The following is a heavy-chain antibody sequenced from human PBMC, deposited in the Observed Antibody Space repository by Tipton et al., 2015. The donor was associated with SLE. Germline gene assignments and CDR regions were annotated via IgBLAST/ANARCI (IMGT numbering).Heavy chain of an antibody. J-gene: IGHJ4*02. D-gene: IGHD6-19*01. CDR2: IFYSGGT. CDR1: GGSITRSNFY. V-gene: IGHV4-39*07. Sequence: QLVQSGAEVKPSETLSLTCTVSGGSITRSNFYWAWIRQPPGKGLEWVGSIFYSGGTYYNTSLESRVTISVDTSSNQFSLRLSSVSAADTAVYYCARDSLSDSGGWYFDSWGQGALVTVSS. CDR3: ARDSLSDSGGWYFDS.